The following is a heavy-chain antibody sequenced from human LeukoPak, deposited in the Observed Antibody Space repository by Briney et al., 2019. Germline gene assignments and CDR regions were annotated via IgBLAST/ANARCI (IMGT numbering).Heavy chain of an antibody. V-gene: IGHV3-72*01. J-gene: IGHJ4*02. CDR2: SRNKGNNYTI. D-gene: IGHD2-15*01. CDR1: GFTFSDHY. CDR3: ARWDCGSCSD. Sequence: GGSLRLSCAASGFTFSDHYMDWVRQAPGKGLEWVGRSRNKGNNYTIEYAASVKGRFTISRDDSKNSLYLQMNSLKTEDTAVYYCARWDCGSCSDWGQGTLVTVS.